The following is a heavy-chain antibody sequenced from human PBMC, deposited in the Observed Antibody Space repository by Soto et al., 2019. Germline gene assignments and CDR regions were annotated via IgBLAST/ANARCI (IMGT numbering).Heavy chain of an antibody. CDR1: GYNFINYW. CDR3: ARGRRQKTLASRTDLDY. Sequence: GESLKISCKGSGYNFINYWIAWVRQMPGKGLEWMGIIYPGDSDTRYSPSFRGQVTISADKSINTAYVQWSSLKASDTAMYYCARGRRQKTLASRTDLDYWGQGTLVTVSS. CDR2: IYPGDSDT. J-gene: IGHJ4*02. V-gene: IGHV5-51*01.